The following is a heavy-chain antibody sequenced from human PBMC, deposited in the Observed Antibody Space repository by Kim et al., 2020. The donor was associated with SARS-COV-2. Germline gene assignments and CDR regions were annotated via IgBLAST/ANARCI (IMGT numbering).Heavy chain of an antibody. CDR1: GFTFRSYA. CDR3: AKTHSSGTGGMDV. CDR2: ISGSGGST. V-gene: IGHV3-23*01. D-gene: IGHD6-19*01. J-gene: IGHJ6*02. Sequence: GGSLRLSCAASGFTFRSYAMSWVRHAPGKGLEWVSAISGSGGSTYYADSVKGRFTISRDNSKNTLYLQMNSLRAEDTAVYYCAKTHSSGTGGMDVWGQGTTVTVSS.